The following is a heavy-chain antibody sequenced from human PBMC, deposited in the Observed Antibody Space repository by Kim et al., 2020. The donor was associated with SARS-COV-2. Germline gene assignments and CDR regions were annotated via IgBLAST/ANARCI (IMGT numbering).Heavy chain of an antibody. CDR1: GYSFTSYW. CDR2: IDPSDSYT. CDR3: ASVQRPGIAVAGQQDYYYYYGMDV. Sequence: GESLKISCKGSGYSFTSYWISWVRQMPGKGLEWMGRIDPSDSYTNYSPSFQGHVTISADKSISTAYLQWSSLKASDTAMYYCASVQRPGIAVAGQQDYYYYYGMDVWGQGTTVTVSS. J-gene: IGHJ6*02. V-gene: IGHV5-10-1*01. D-gene: IGHD6-19*01.